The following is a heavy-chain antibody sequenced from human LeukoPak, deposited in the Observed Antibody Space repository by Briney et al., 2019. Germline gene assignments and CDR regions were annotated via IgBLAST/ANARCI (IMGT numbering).Heavy chain of an antibody. CDR2: IYYSGTT. CDR1: GGSISSGGYY. V-gene: IGHV4-31*03. CDR3: ARRLDPDY. Sequence: PSQTLSLTCTVSGGSISSGGYYWSWFRQHPGKGLEWIGYIYYSGTTYSNPSLESRVTITVDTSKNQFSLTLNSVTAADTAVYYCARRLDPDYWGPGILVTVSS. J-gene: IGHJ4*02.